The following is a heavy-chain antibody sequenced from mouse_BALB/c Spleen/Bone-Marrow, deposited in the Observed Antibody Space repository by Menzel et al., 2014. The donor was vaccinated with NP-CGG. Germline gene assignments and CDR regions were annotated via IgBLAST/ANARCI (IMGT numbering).Heavy chain of an antibody. D-gene: IGHD1-1*01. V-gene: IGHV1-4*01. J-gene: IGHJ4*01. CDR2: IIPNSGYS. CDR3: TIRYYAMDY. CDR1: GYTFXRYT. Sequence: QVQLKHSGAELARPGASVKMSCQASGYTFXRYTMHWEKKRPGQGLEWIGYIIPNSGYSNYNQKFKDRATLTADKSSSTAYMQLSSLTSGDSAVYYCTIRYYAMDYWGQGTSVTASS.